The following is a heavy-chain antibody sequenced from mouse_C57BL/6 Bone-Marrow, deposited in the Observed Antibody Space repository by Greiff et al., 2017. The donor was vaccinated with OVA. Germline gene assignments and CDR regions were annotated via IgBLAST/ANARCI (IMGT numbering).Heavy chain of an antibody. CDR2: IHPNSGST. J-gene: IGHJ2*01. V-gene: IGHV1-64*01. D-gene: IGHD1-1*02. CDR3: AINGGLYYFDY. Sequence: VQLQQSGAELVKPGASVKLSCKASGYTFTSYWMHWVKQRPGQGLEWIGMIHPNSGSTNYNEKFKSKATLTVDKSSSTAYMQLSSLTSEDSAVYYCAINGGLYYFDYWGQGTTLTVSS. CDR1: GYTFTSYW.